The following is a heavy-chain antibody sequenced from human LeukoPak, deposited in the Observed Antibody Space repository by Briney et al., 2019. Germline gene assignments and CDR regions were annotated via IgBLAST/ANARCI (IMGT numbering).Heavy chain of an antibody. J-gene: IGHJ4*02. CDR2: ISSSGSTI. D-gene: IGHD2-2*01. Sequence: GGSLRLSCAASGFTFSDYYMSWIRQAPGKGLEWVSYISSSGSTIYADSVKGRFTISRDNAKNSLYLQMNSLRAEDTAVYYCAAHCSSTSIDYWGQGTLVTVSS. V-gene: IGHV3-11*04. CDR1: GFTFSDYY. CDR3: AAHCSSTSIDY.